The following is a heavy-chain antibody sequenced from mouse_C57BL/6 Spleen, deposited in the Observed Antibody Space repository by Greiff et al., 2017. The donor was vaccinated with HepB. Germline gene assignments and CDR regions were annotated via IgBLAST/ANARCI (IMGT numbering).Heavy chain of an antibody. J-gene: IGHJ1*03. CDR3: ARWATTRGDV. CDR2: IDPSDSYT. CDR1: GYTFTSYW. V-gene: IGHV1-59*01. Sequence: QVQLQQPGAELVRPGTSVKLSCKASGYTFTSYWMHWVKQRPGQGLEWIGVIDPSDSYTNYNQKFKGKATLTVDTSSSTAYMQLSSLTSEDSAVYYCARWATTRGDVWGTGTTVTVSS. D-gene: IGHD1-1*01.